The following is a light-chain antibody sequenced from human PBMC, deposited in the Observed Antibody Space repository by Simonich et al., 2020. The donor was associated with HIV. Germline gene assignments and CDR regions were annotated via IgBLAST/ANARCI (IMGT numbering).Light chain of an antibody. CDR2: GAS. CDR1: QSVSSN. Sequence: EIVMTQSPAPLSVSPGERATLSCRASQSVSSNLAWYQQKPGQAPRLLIYGASTRATGSPARFSGSGSGTEFTLTISSMQSEDFAVYYCQHYNNWPPYTFGQGTKLEIK. V-gene: IGKV3-15*01. CDR3: QHYNNWPPYT. J-gene: IGKJ2*01.